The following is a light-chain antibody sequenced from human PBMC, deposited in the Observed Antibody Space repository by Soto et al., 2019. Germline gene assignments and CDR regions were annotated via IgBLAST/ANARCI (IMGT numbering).Light chain of an antibody. CDR1: QSISNW. J-gene: IGKJ4*01. CDR3: QQYNSYSLT. CDR2: DAS. Sequence: DIQMTQSPSTLSASVGDRVTITCRASQSISNWLAWYQQKPGKAPKLLIYDASSLESWVPSRFSGSGSGTEFTLTMISLQPDDFATYYCQQYNSYSLTFGGGTKVDIK. V-gene: IGKV1-5*01.